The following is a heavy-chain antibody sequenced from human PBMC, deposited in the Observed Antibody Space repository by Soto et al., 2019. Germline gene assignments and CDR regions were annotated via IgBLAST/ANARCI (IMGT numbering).Heavy chain of an antibody. CDR2: ISYDGSNK. CDR3: ARAFSGSYYAFDI. Sequence: GGSLRLSCAASGFTFSSYAMHWVRQAPGKGLEWVAVISYDGSNKYYADSVKGRFTISRDNSKNTLYLQMNSLRAEDTAVYYCARAFSGSYYAFDIWGQGTMVTVSS. CDR1: GFTFSSYA. J-gene: IGHJ3*02. V-gene: IGHV3-30*04. D-gene: IGHD1-26*01.